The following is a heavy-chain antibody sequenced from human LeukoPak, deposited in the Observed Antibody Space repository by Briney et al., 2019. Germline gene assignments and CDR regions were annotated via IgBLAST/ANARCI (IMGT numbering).Heavy chain of an antibody. V-gene: IGHV3-11*04. CDR3: ARRPYSSSWYYFDY. CDR2: ISSSGSSI. Sequence: GGSLRLSCAASGFTFSNYAMSWVRQAPGQGLEWVSYISSSGSSIFYADSVKGRFTISRDNAKNSLYLQMNSLRAEDTAVYYCARRPYSSSWYYFDYWGQGTLVTVSS. D-gene: IGHD6-13*01. J-gene: IGHJ4*02. CDR1: GFTFSNYA.